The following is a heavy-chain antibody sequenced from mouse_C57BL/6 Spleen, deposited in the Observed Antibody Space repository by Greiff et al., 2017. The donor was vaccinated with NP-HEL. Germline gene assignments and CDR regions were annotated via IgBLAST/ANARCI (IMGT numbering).Heavy chain of an antibody. CDR2: FYPGSGSI. CDR3: ARHEGGGYYGSSYWYFDV. V-gene: IGHV1-62-2*01. CDR1: GYTFTEYT. Sequence: VQGVESGAELVKPGASVKLSCKASGYTFTEYTIHWVKQRSGQGLEWIGWFYPGSGSIKYNEKFKDKATLTADKSSSTVYMELSRLTSEDSAVYFCARHEGGGYYGSSYWYFDVWGTGTTVTVSS. D-gene: IGHD1-1*01. J-gene: IGHJ1*03.